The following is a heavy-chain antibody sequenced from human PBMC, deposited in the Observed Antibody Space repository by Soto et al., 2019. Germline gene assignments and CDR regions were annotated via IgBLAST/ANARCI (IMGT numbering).Heavy chain of an antibody. J-gene: IGHJ5*01. D-gene: IGHD5-18*01. CDR1: GGSISSSNW. V-gene: IGHV4-4*02. Sequence: PSEILSLTCAVSGGSISSSNWWTWVRQPPGMGLEWIGEIYHTGSTNYNPSLKSRVTISLDKSKNQFSLKLSSVTAADTAVYYCARYIQWLDPWGQGTLVTVSS. CDR3: ARYIQWLDP. CDR2: IYHTGST.